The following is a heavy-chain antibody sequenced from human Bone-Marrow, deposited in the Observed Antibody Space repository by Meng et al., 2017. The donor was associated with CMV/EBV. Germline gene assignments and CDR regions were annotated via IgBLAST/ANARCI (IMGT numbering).Heavy chain of an antibody. Sequence: QVQLVESGGGVVQLGRSLSPSCAASGFTFCSYAMHWVRQAPGKGLEWVAVISYDGSNKYYADSVKGRFTISRDNSKNTLYLQMNSLRAEDTAVYYCARGWIQLWFSPEWDYWGQGTLVTVSS. CDR2: ISYDGSNK. D-gene: IGHD5-18*01. CDR1: GFTFCSYA. CDR3: ARGWIQLWFSPEWDY. J-gene: IGHJ4*02. V-gene: IGHV3-30-3*01.